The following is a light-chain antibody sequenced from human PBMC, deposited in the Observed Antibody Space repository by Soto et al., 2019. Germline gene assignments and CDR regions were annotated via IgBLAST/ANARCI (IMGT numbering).Light chain of an antibody. CDR2: DNN. V-gene: IGLV1-51*01. Sequence: QSVLTQPPSVSAAPGQKVTISCSGSSSNIGNNYVSWYQQLPGTAPKLLIYDNNKRPSGISDRFSGSKSGTSGTLDITGLQTGDEADYYCATWDYSLTGEVFGGGTKLTV. CDR3: ATWDYSLTGEV. CDR1: SSNIGNNY. J-gene: IGLJ2*01.